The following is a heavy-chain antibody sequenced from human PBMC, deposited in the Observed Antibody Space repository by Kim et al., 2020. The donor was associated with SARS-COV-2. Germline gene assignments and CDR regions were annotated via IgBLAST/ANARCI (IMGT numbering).Heavy chain of an antibody. J-gene: IGHJ3*02. D-gene: IGHD1-26*01. V-gene: IGHV1-69*13. CDR3: ARPVSGSYLVPVNYDAFDI. CDR1: GGTFSSYA. CDR2: IIPIFGTA. Sequence: SVKVSCKASGGTFSSYAISWVRQAPGQGLEWMGGIIPIFGTANYAQKFQGRVTITADESTSTAYMELSSLRSEDTAVYYCARPVSGSYLVPVNYDAFDIWGQETMVTVSS.